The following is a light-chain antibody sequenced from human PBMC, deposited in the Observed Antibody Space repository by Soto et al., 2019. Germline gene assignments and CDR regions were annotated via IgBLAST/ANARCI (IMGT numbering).Light chain of an antibody. CDR2: GAS. CDR3: QQFGSYPLT. Sequence: EIVMTQSPATLSVSLGERATLSCRASQSISTNLAWYQQKPGQAPRLLIYGASTRATGIPARFTGSGSGTEFTLTISSLQSEDFAVYYCQQFGSYPLTFGGGTKVEIK. CDR1: QSISTN. V-gene: IGKV3-15*01. J-gene: IGKJ4*01.